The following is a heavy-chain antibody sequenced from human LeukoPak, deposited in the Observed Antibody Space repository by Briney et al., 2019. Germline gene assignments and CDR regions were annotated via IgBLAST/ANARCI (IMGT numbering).Heavy chain of an antibody. CDR3: ARGPTVTTDY. D-gene: IGHD4-17*01. CDR1: GASFNNYS. J-gene: IGHJ4*02. Sequence: PSETLSLTCTVSGASFNNYSCHWIRQPPGKGLEWIGYMYYSGSTDYNPSLKSRVTMSLDTSKNQFSLNLSSVTAADTAVYYCARGPTVTTDYWGQGILVTVSS. V-gene: IGHV4-59*01. CDR2: MYYSGST.